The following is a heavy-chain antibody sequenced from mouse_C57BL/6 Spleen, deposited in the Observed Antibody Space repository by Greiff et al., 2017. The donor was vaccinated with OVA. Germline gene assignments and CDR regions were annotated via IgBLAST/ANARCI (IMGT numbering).Heavy chain of an antibody. V-gene: IGHV5-4*01. J-gene: IGHJ4*01. Sequence: EVKLMDSGGGLVKPGGSLKLSCAASGFTFSSYAMSWVRQTPEKRLEWVATISDGGSYTYYPDNVKGRFTISRDNAKNNLYLQMSHLKSEDTAMYYCAREDYWGQGTSVTVSS. CDR3: AREDY. CDR2: ISDGGSYT. CDR1: GFTFSSYA.